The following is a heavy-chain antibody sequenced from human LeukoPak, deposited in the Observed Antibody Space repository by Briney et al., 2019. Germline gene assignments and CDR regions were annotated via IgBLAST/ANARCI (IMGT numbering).Heavy chain of an antibody. V-gene: IGHV1-69*13. CDR1: GGTFSSTT. D-gene: IGHD6-13*01. Sequence: ASVKVSCKASGGTFSSTTINWVRQAPGQGLEWMGGITPIFRTPNYAQKFQGRVTITAVESMSTAYMELSSLRSEDTAVYYCASSTPGIAAAGIRIPILDYWGQGTLVTVSS. J-gene: IGHJ4*02. CDR3: ASSTPGIAAAGIRIPILDY. CDR2: ITPIFRTP.